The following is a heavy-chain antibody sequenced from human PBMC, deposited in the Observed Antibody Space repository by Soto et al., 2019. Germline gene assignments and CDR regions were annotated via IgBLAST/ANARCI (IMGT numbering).Heavy chain of an antibody. V-gene: IGHV4-59*01. CDR2: IYYSGNT. CDR1: GGSISSEY. CDR3: ARGPATAYFDAFDM. J-gene: IGHJ3*02. D-gene: IGHD1-26*01. Sequence: QVQLQESGPGLVKPSETLSLTCTVSGGSISSEYWSWIRQPPGKGLEWIGYIYYSGNTNYNPSLKSRVTISVDTSKNQFSLDLTSVTAADTAVYYCARGPATAYFDAFDMWGQGTMVTVSS.